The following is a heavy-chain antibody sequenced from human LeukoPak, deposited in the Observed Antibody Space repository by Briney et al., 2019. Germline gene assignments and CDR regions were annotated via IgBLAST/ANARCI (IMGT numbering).Heavy chain of an antibody. D-gene: IGHD4-17*01. CDR1: VGTFSSYT. Sequence: SVKVSCKASVGTFSSYTISWVRQAPGQGLEWMGRIIPILGIANYAQKFQGRVTITADKSTSTAYMELSSLRSEDTAVYYCATPSARKGSYGDYGDFDYWGQGTLVTVSS. J-gene: IGHJ4*02. CDR2: IIPILGIA. CDR3: ATPSARKGSYGDYGDFDY. V-gene: IGHV1-69*02.